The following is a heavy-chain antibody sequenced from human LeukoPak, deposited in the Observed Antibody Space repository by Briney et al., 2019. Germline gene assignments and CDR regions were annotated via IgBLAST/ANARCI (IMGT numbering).Heavy chain of an antibody. J-gene: IGHJ4*02. Sequence: SETLSLTCTGSGGSISTYFWSWIRQPPGKGLDGVGYSYHTGRTNYNLSLNSRVTISVGTSKNQLSLKLASVPAADTAVYYCASTGRGEDYWGQGTLVTVS. D-gene: IGHD3-16*01. CDR2: SYHTGRT. CDR1: GGSISTYF. CDR3: ASTGRGEDY. V-gene: IGHV4-59*01.